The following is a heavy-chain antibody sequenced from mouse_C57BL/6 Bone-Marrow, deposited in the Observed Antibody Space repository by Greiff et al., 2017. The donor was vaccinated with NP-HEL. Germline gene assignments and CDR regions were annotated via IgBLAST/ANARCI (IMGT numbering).Heavy chain of an antibody. D-gene: IGHD2-1*01. Sequence: QVQLKESGAELVRPGTSVKMSCKASGYTFTNYWIGWAKQRPGHGLEWIGDIYPGGGYTNYNEKFKGKATLTADKSSSTTYMQFISLTSEDSAIYYCARFTFGNYWAMDYWGQGTSVTVSS. CDR2: IYPGGGYT. J-gene: IGHJ4*01. V-gene: IGHV1-63*01. CDR1: GYTFTNYW. CDR3: ARFTFGNYWAMDY.